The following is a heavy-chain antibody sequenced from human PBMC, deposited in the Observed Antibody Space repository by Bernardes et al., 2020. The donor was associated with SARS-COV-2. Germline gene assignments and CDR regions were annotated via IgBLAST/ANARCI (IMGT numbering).Heavy chain of an antibody. V-gene: IGHV1-18*01. CDR3: ATVVGYTYGGGWFDP. D-gene: IGHD5-18*01. J-gene: IGHJ5*02. Sequence: ASVKVSCKASGYTFTSYGISWVRQAPGQGLEWMGWISADSGNTDYAQKFQGRVTMTTDTSTSTAYMELRSLRSDDTAVYYCATVVGYTYGGGWFDPWGQGTLVIVSS. CDR1: GYTFTSYG. CDR2: ISADSGNT.